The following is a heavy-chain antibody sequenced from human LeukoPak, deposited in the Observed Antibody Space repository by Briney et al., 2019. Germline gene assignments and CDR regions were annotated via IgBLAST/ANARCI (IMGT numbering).Heavy chain of an antibody. CDR3: ARATDSNGWLFDY. Sequence: SETLSLTCAVSGGSISSGGFSWSWIRQPPGKGLEWIGYIYHSGSTYYNPSLKSRVTISVDTSRNQFSLKLTSVTAADTAVYYCARATDSNGWLFDYWGQGTLVTVSS. CDR2: IYHSGST. CDR1: GGSISSGGFS. V-gene: IGHV4-30-2*01. J-gene: IGHJ4*02. D-gene: IGHD6-19*01.